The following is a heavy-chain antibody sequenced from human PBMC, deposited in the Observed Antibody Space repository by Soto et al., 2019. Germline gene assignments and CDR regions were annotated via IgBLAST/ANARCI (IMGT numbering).Heavy chain of an antibody. J-gene: IGHJ6*02. Sequence: HGESLKISCKGSGYSFTSYWISWVRQMPGKGLEWMGRIDPSDSYTNYSPSFQGHVTISADKSISTAYLQWSSLKASDTAMYYCASHPGIAAAGINYYYGMDVWGQGTTVTVSS. CDR2: IDPSDSYT. D-gene: IGHD6-13*01. CDR3: ASHPGIAAAGINYYYGMDV. V-gene: IGHV5-10-1*01. CDR1: GYSFTSYW.